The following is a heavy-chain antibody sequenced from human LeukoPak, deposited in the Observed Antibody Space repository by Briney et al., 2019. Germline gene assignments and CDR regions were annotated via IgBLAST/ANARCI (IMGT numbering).Heavy chain of an antibody. CDR1: GYTFTGYY. CDR2: INPNSGGT. CDR3: AREERFGGAYYFDY. D-gene: IGHD3-10*01. V-gene: IGHV1-2*06. Sequence: VASVKVSCKASGYTFTGYYMHWVRQAPGQGLEWMGRINPNSGGTNYAQKFQGRVTMTRDTSISTAYMELSRLRSDDTAVYYCAREERFGGAYYFDYWGQGTLVTVSS. J-gene: IGHJ4*02.